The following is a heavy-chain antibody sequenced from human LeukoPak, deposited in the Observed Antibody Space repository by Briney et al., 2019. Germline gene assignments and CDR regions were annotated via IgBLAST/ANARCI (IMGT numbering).Heavy chain of an antibody. D-gene: IGHD2-21*01. CDR2: MYYSGST. CDR3: VRRIAYHANLDY. Sequence: SETLSLTCTVSGGSISSTTYCWSWVRQPPGKRLEWIGCMYYSGSTYYTSSLKGRVTISLDTPKNQFSLRLNSVTASDTAVYYCVRRIAYHANLDYWGQGILVTVSS. CDR1: GGSISSTTYC. V-gene: IGHV4-39*01. J-gene: IGHJ4*02.